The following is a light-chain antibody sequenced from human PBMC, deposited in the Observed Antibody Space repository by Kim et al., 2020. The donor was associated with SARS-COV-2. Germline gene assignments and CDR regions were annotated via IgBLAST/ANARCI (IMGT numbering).Light chain of an antibody. CDR2: KVS. CDR1: QSPVYSDGNTY. V-gene: IGKV2-30*01. Sequence: PASISCRSSQSPVYSDGNTYLNWFHQRPGQSPRRLIYKVSNRDSGVPDRFSGSGSGTDFTLEISRVEAEDVGVYYCMQGTHWPLTFGGGTKVDIK. J-gene: IGKJ4*01. CDR3: MQGTHWPLT.